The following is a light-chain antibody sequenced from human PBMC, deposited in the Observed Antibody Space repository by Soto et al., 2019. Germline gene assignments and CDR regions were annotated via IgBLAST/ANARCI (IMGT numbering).Light chain of an antibody. J-gene: IGKJ1*01. CDR1: QGIRND. Sequence: DIQMTQFPSSLSASVGDRVTITCRASQGIRNDLGWYQQKPGKAPKRLIYATSSLQSGVPSRFSGSRSGTEFTLAISSLQPEDSATFCCLQHSTYPSTFGQGTKVEIK. CDR3: LQHSTYPST. CDR2: ATS. V-gene: IGKV1-17*01.